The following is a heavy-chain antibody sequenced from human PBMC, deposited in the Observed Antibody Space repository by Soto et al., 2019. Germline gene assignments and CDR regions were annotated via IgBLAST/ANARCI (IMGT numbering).Heavy chain of an antibody. D-gene: IGHD1-26*01. CDR3: ATLRRSTGAMDV. Sequence: PGESLKISCKASGYTFSNQWIAWVRQMPGKGLEWMGIVYPGDSDTRYSPSFQGQVTISTDKSISTAYLRWSSLKASDTAMYYCATLRRSTGAMDVWGQGTTVTVSS. CDR1: GYTFSNQW. V-gene: IGHV5-51*01. CDR2: VYPGDSDT. J-gene: IGHJ6*02.